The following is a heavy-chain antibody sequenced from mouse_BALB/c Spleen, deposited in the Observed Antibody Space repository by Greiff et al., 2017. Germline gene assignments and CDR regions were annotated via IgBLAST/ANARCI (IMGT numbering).Heavy chain of an antibody. J-gene: IGHJ4*01. Sequence: EVKLMESGPGLVKPSQSLSLTCTVTGYSITSDYAWNWIRQFPGNKLEWMGYISYSGSTSYNPSLKSRISITRDTSKNQFFLQLNSVTTEDTATYYCARYYYGSSLYAMDYWGQGTSVTVSS. CDR3: ARYYYGSSLYAMDY. D-gene: IGHD1-1*01. CDR2: ISYSGST. CDR1: GYSITSDYA. V-gene: IGHV3-2*02.